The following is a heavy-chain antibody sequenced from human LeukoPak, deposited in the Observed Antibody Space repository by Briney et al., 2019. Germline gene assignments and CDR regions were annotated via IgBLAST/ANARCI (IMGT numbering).Heavy chain of an antibody. Sequence: GGSLRLSCAASGFTFSSYAMSWVRQAPGKGLEWVSAISGSGGSTYYADSVKGRFTISRDNSKNTLYLQMNSLGAEDTAVYYCAKHRGYSYGYPFDYWGQGTLVTVSS. CDR2: ISGSGGST. CDR3: AKHRGYSYGYPFDY. V-gene: IGHV3-23*01. CDR1: GFTFSSYA. D-gene: IGHD5-18*01. J-gene: IGHJ4*02.